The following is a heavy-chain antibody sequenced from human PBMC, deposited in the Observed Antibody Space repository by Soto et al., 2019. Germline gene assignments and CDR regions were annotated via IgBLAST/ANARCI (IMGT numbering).Heavy chain of an antibody. Sequence: QVQLVESGGGVVQPGKSLRLSCAASGFTFSSYGMHWVRQAPGKGLEWVAVIWYDGSNKYYADSVKGRFTISRDNSKNPLYLQMNSLRAEDTAVYYCARGSNYNIDYWGQGTLVTVSS. J-gene: IGHJ4*02. V-gene: IGHV3-33*01. D-gene: IGHD4-4*01. CDR3: ARGSNYNIDY. CDR2: IWYDGSNK. CDR1: GFTFSSYG.